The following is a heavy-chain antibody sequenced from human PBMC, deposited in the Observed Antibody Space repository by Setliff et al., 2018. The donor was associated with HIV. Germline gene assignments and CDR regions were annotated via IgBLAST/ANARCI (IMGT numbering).Heavy chain of an antibody. J-gene: IGHJ4*02. CDR2: IYHSGGT. CDR3: ARDFVHLTNYYDSDRYAY. CDR1: GYSISSGYY. D-gene: IGHD3-22*01. V-gene: IGHV4-38-2*02. Sequence: PSETLSLTCAVSGYSISSGYYWGWIRQPPGKGLQWIGSIYHSGGTYYNPSLKSRVTMSVDTSKNQFSLKLTSVTAADTAVYYCARDFVHLTNYYDSDRYAYWGQGTLVTVSS.